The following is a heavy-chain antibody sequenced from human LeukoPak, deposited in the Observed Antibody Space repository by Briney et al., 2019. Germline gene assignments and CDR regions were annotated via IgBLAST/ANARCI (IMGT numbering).Heavy chain of an antibody. CDR1: GFTFSSEA. CDR3: AKGREPYYDSSAIDY. Sequence: GGSLRLSCAASGFTFSSEAISWVRQAPGEGLEWVSAISSSGDSTYYADSVRGRFTISRDNSKNTLYLQLNSLRPEDTAVYYCAKGREPYYDSSAIDYWGQGTLVTVSS. CDR2: ISSSGDST. D-gene: IGHD3-22*01. V-gene: IGHV3-23*01. J-gene: IGHJ4*02.